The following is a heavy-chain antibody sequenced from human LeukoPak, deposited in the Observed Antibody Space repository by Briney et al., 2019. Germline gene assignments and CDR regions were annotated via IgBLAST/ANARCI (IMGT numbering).Heavy chain of an antibody. V-gene: IGHV4-39*07. D-gene: IGHD3-3*01. CDR3: ARGSEYCDFWSGYTNWFDP. J-gene: IGHJ5*02. CDR1: GGSISSSSYY. Sequence: SETLSLTCTVSGGSISSSSYYWGWIRQPPGKGLEWIGEINHSGSTNYNPSLKSRVTISVDTSKNQFSLKLSSVTAADTAVYYCARGSEYCDFWSGYTNWFDPWGQGTLVTVSS. CDR2: INHSGST.